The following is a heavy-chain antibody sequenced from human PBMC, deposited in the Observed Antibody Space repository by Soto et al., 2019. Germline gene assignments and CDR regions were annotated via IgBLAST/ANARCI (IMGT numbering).Heavy chain of an antibody. J-gene: IGHJ4*02. CDR2: IIPILGIA. Sequence: QVQLVQSGAEVKKPGSSVKVSCKASGGTFSSYTISWVRQAPGQGLKWMGRIIPILGIANYAQKFQGRVTITADKSTSTAYMELSSLRSEDTAVYYCARAGDGPDDYWGQGTLVTVSS. D-gene: IGHD2-21*01. CDR1: GGTFSSYT. CDR3: ARAGDGPDDY. V-gene: IGHV1-69*02.